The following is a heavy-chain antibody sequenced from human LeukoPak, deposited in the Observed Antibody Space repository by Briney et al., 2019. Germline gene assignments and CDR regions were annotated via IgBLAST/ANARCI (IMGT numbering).Heavy chain of an antibody. Sequence: GGSLSLSCGASGFSFSGSAMHWVRQASGKGQEWVGRIRSKANSFTTTYAASVKGRFTISRDDSKNTAYLQMNSLKTEDTAVYYCSRLSPDGYNPFDFDYWGQGTLVTVSS. D-gene: IGHD5-24*01. CDR3: SRLSPDGYNPFDFDY. J-gene: IGHJ4*02. V-gene: IGHV3-73*01. CDR1: GFSFSGSA. CDR2: IRSKANSFTT.